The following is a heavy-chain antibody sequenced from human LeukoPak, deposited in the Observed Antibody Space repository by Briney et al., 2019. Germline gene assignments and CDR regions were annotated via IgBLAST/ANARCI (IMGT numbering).Heavy chain of an antibody. CDR3: ARAFGYSGHLDY. V-gene: IGHV4-34*01. D-gene: IGHD5-12*01. CDR2: INYSGST. CDR1: GVSFSSYY. Sequence: SETLSLTCAVCGVSFSSYYWSWIRQPPGKGLEWIGEINYSGSTNYNPSLKSRVTISIDMSKNQFSLKLSSVTAADTAVYYCARAFGYSGHLDYWGQGILVTVSS. J-gene: IGHJ4*02.